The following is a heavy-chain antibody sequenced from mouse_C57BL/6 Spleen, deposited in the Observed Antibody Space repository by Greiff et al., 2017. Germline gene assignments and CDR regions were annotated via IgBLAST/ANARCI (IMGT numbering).Heavy chain of an antibody. Sequence: VKLMESGAELARPGASVKLSCKASGYTFTSYGISWVKQRTGQGLEWIGEIYPRSGNTYYNEKFKGKATLTADKSSSTAYMELRSLTSEDSAVYFCARDWERYYFDCWGQGTTLTVSS. J-gene: IGHJ2*01. V-gene: IGHV1-81*01. CDR1: GYTFTSYG. CDR3: ARDWERYYFDC. CDR2: IYPRSGNT. D-gene: IGHD4-1*01.